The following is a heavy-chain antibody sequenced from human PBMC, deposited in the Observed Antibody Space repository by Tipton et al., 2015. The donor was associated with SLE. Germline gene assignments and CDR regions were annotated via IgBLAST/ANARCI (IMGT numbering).Heavy chain of an antibody. CDR3: AREMDSSGPTFDY. D-gene: IGHD6-19*01. V-gene: IGHV4-39*07. CDR1: GGSISSSSYF. CDR2: IYYSGNT. J-gene: IGHJ4*02. Sequence: TLSLTCTVSGGSISSSSYFWGWIRQPPGKGLEWIGSIYYSGNTYYNPSLKSRVTISVDTSKNQFSLRLTSVTAADTAVYYCAREMDSSGPTFDYWGQGTLVTVSS.